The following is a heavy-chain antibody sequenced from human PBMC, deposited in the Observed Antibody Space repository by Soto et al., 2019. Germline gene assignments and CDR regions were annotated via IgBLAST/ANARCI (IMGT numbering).Heavy chain of an antibody. CDR3: ARDLPYCSGGSCYSRWFDP. V-gene: IGHV1-69*08. Sequence: QVQLVQSGAEVKKPGSSVKVSCKASGGTFSSYTISWVRQAPGQGLEWMGRIIPILGIANYAQKFQGRVTITANKSTSTAYMELSSLRSEDTAVYYCARDLPYCSGGSCYSRWFDPWGQGTLVTVSS. CDR1: GGTFSSYT. CDR2: IIPILGIA. J-gene: IGHJ5*02. D-gene: IGHD2-15*01.